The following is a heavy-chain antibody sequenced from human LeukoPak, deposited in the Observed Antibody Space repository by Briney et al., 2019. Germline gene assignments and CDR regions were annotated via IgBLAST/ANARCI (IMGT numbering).Heavy chain of an antibody. CDR2: INHSGST. D-gene: IGHD7-27*01. J-gene: IGHJ3*02. V-gene: IGHV4-34*01. Sequence: SETLSLTCAVYGGSFSGYYWSWIRQPPGKGLEWIGEINHSGSTNYNPSLKSRVTISVDTSKNQFSLKLSSVTAADTAVYYCARDGDDHDAFDIWGQGTMVTVSS. CDR3: ARDGDDHDAFDI. CDR1: GGSFSGYY.